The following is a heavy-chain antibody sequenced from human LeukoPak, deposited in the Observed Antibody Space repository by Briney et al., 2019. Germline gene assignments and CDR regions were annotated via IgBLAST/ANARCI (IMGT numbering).Heavy chain of an antibody. J-gene: IGHJ6*03. D-gene: IGHD3-3*01. V-gene: IGHV4-34*01. CDR1: GGSFSGYY. CDR3: ARAAIFGVVINYYYYMDV. Sequence: SETLSLTCAVYGGSFSGYYWSWIRQPPGKGLEWIGEINHSGSTNYNPSLKGRVTISVDTSKNQFSLKLSSVTAADTAVYYCARAAIFGVVINYYYYMDVWGKGTTVTVSS. CDR2: INHSGST.